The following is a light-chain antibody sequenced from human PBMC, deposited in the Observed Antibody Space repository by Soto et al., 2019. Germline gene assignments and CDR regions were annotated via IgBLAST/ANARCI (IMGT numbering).Light chain of an antibody. J-gene: IGKJ1*01. V-gene: IGKV3-20*01. CDR1: QSVSSN. CDR3: QQYGSSGT. CDR2: GAS. Sequence: EIVLTQSPATLSLSPAAMSTLFCRASQSVSSNLAWYQQKPGQAPRLLIYGASSRATGIPDRFSGSGSGTDFTLTISRLEPEDFAVYYCQQYGSSGTFGQGTKVDIK.